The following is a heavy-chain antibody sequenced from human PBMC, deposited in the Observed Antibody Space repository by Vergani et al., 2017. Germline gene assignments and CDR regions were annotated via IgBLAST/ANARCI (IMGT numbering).Heavy chain of an antibody. J-gene: IGHJ4*02. Sequence: QVQLVQSGAEVKKPGASVKVSCKVSGYTLTELSMHLVRQAPGKGLEWMGGFDPEDGETIYAQKFQGRVTMTEDTSTDTAYMELSSLRSEDTAVYYCATDSQYYYDSSGYLRGRGFDYWGQGTLVTVSS. CDR2: FDPEDGET. CDR1: GYTLTELS. CDR3: ATDSQYYYDSSGYLRGRGFDY. V-gene: IGHV1-24*01. D-gene: IGHD3-22*01.